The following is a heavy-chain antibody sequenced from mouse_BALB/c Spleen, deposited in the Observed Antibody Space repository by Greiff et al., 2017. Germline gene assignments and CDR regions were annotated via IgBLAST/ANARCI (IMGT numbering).Heavy chain of an antibody. D-gene: IGHD2-14*01. CDR2: INPSNGRT. J-gene: IGHJ4*01. V-gene: IGHV1S81*02. Sequence: QVHVKQPGAELVKPGASVKLSCKASGYTFTSYWMHWVKQRPGQGLEWIGEINPSNGRTNYNEKFKSKATLTVDKSSSTAYMQLSSLTSEDSAVYYCARGGYRYECYDYWGQGTSVTVSS. CDR1: GYTFTSYW. CDR3: ARGGYRYECYDY.